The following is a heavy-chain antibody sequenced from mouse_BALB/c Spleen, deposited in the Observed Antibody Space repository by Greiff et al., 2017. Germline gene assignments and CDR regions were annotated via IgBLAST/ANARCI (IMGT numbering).Heavy chain of an antibody. Sequence: QVQLQQSGAELVRPGASVTLSCKASGYTFTDYEMHWVKQTPVHGLEWIGAIDPETGGTSYNQKFKGKATLTADKSSSTAYMELRSLTSEDSAVYYCTREGDGGFDYWGQGTTLTVSS. CDR1: GYTFTDYE. J-gene: IGHJ2*01. CDR3: TREGDGGFDY. V-gene: IGHV1-15*01. D-gene: IGHD3-3*01. CDR2: IDPETGGT.